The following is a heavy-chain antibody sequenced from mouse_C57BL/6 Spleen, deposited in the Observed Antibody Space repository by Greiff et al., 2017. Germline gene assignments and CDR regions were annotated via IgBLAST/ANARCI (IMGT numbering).Heavy chain of an antibody. Sequence: QVQLPQPGAEMVKPGASVKLSCKASGYTFTSYWVHWVKQRPGQGLGWIGMIHPNSGSTNYNEKFKSKATLTVDKSSSTAYMQLRSLTSEDSAVYYCARRDYDEAWFAYWGQGTLVTVSA. J-gene: IGHJ3*01. CDR2: IHPNSGST. V-gene: IGHV1-64*01. D-gene: IGHD2-4*01. CDR3: ARRDYDEAWFAY. CDR1: GYTFTSYW.